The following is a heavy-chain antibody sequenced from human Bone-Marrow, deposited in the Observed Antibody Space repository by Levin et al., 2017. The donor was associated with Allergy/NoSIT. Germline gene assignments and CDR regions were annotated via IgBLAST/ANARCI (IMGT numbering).Heavy chain of an antibody. CDR2: ITESGDT. D-gene: IGHD6-6*01. CDR1: GFTFSTYG. J-gene: IGHJ4*02. V-gene: IGHV3-23*01. Sequence: SGGSLRLSCTASGFTFSTYGMSWVRQAPGKGLEWVSSITESGDTFYVDSVKGRFTISRDNSKNTIYLQMNSLRAEDTAVYYCAKTGALIQAVRRDFDYWGQGTLVTVS. CDR3: AKTGALIQAVRRDFDY.